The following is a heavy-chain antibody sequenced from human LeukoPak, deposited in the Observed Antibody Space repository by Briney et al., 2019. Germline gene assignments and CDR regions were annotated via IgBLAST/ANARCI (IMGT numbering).Heavy chain of an antibody. CDR2: ISYDGSNK. D-gene: IGHD6-19*01. CDR3: AKNRQWLENWFDP. V-gene: IGHV3-30*18. Sequence: PGGSLRLSCAASGFTFSSYGMHWVRQAPGKGLEWVAVISYDGSNKYYADSVKGRFTISRDNSKNTLYLQMNSLRAEDTAVYYCAKNRQWLENWFDPWGQGTLVTVSS. J-gene: IGHJ5*02. CDR1: GFTFSSYG.